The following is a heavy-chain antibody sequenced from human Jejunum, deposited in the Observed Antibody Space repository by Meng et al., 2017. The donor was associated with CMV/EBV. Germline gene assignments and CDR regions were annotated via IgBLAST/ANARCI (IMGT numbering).Heavy chain of an antibody. CDR2: IRSKTYSSAT. CDR1: TLSDHT. CDR3: TRHSIVVVPAAGFDP. D-gene: IGHD2-2*01. J-gene: IGHJ5*02. V-gene: IGHV3-73*01. Sequence: TLSDHTIHWVRQAPGKGLEWVGRIRSKTYSSATAYAASVKGRFIISRDDSKNTAYLQMNSLKTEDTAVYYCTRHSIVVVPAAGFDPWGQGTLVTVSS.